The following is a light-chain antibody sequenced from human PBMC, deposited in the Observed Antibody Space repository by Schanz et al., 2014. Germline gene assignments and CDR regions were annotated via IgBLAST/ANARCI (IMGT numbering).Light chain of an antibody. CDR3: SSYTSSRSWV. Sequence: QSVLTQPPSVSAAPGQKVTISCSGSSSNIGNNYVSWYQQLPGAAPKLLIYGDINRPSGVPDRFSGSKSGTSASLAITGLQAEDEADYYCSSYTSSRSWVFGGGTKLTVL. V-gene: IGLV1-51*02. J-gene: IGLJ3*02. CDR2: GDI. CDR1: SSNIGNNY.